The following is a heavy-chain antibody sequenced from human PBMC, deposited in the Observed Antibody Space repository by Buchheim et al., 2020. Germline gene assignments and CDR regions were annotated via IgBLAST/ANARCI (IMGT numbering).Heavy chain of an antibody. D-gene: IGHD6-19*01. J-gene: IGHJ6*02. CDR2: IDSGGST. CDR1: GASINSGGYY. CDR3: ARGSYQTGWRGFSYYSMDV. Sequence: HLQGSSPGLVRPSETLSLTCTVSGASINSGGYYWDWVRQPPGEGLEWVGHIDSGGSTYFNPSLKSRVTISFYASTNHISLMLTSVTAADTGTYYCARGSYQTGWRGFSYYSMDVWGQGT. V-gene: IGHV4-39*07.